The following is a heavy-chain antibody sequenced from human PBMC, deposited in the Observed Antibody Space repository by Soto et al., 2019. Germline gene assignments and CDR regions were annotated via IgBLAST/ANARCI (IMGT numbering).Heavy chain of an antibody. Sequence: QITLKESGPTLVKPTQTLTLTCTFSGFSLTADGVGVGWIRLPPGKAPEWLALIYCDDDQGYSPSLKTRLTITKDTSKNQVVLTMSNMDPVDTGTYYCAHAYGGTSWPNDAFDVWGQGTVVTVSS. CDR3: AHAYGGTSWPNDAFDV. J-gene: IGHJ3*01. CDR1: GFSLTADGVG. CDR2: IYCDDDQ. D-gene: IGHD2-21*01. V-gene: IGHV2-5*02.